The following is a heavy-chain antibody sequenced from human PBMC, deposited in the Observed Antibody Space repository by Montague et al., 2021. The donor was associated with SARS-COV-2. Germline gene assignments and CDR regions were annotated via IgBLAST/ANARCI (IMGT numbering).Heavy chain of an antibody. Sequence: SETLSLTCAVYGGSLSGYYWSWIRQPPERGLEWIGEINHSANTKYNPSXXGAVTISIDTSKNQFSLKMTSVTAADTATYYCASGIYPSGSYYNRYYYGLNIWGPGTTVIVSS. CDR2: INHSANT. D-gene: IGHD3-10*01. V-gene: IGHV4-34*01. CDR1: GGSLSGYY. CDR3: ASGIYPSGSYYNRYYYGLNI. J-gene: IGHJ6*02.